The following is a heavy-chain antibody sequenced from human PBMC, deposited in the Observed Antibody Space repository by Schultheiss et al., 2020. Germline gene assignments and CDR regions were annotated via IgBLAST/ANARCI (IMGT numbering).Heavy chain of an antibody. CDR1: GGSISSSNW. J-gene: IGHJ4*02. CDR2: IYHSGST. V-gene: IGHV4-4*02. CDR3: ARGYYYGSGSHFDY. Sequence: SETLSLTCTVSGGSISSSNWWSWVRQPPGKGLEWIGEIYHSGSTNYNPSLKSRVTISVDKSKNQFSLKLSSVTAADTAVYYCARGYYYGSGSHFDYWGQGTLVTVSS. D-gene: IGHD3-10*01.